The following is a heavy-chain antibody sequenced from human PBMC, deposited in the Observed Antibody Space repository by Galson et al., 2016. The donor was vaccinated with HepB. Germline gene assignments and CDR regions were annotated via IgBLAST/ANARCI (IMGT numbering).Heavy chain of an antibody. CDR2: IYYSGST. Sequence: SETLSLTCTVSYGSISSNYWSWIRQPPGKGLEWIGYIYYSGSTNYNPSLKSRVTTSVDTSKNQFSLKVTALTAADTAVYYRATTPLRCSWYFYRWGLGTLVTVSS. J-gene: IGHJ2*01. CDR1: YGSISSNY. V-gene: IGHV4-59*12. CDR3: ATTPLRCSWYFYR. D-gene: IGHD4-17*01.